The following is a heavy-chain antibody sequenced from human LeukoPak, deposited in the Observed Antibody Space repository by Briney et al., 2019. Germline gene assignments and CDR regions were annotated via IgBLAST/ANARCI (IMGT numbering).Heavy chain of an antibody. CDR1: GFAFSSYS. J-gene: IGHJ4*02. CDR2: ISSSSSTI. D-gene: IGHD3-3*01. CDR3: ARGAPTYYDFWSGYYRDNYFDY. V-gene: IGHV3-48*02. Sequence: TGGSLRLSCAASGFAFSSYSMNWVRQAPGKGLEWVSYISSSSSTIYYADSVKGRFTISRDNAKNSLYLQMNSLRDEDTAVYYCARGAPTYYDFWSGYYRDNYFDYWGQGTLVTVSS.